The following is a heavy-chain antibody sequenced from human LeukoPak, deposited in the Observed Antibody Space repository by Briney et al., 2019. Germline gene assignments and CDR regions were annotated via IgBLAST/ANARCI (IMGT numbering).Heavy chain of an antibody. Sequence: GGSLRLSCAASGFTFSSYSMNWVRQAPGKGLEWVSSISSSSSYIYYADSLEGRFTISRDNAKNSLYLQMGSLKASDTAIYYCTRQQEMVDAFDLWGQGTVVTVSS. V-gene: IGHV3-21*04. CDR1: GFTFSSYS. CDR3: TRQQEMVDAFDL. D-gene: IGHD5-24*01. J-gene: IGHJ3*01. CDR2: ISSSSSYI.